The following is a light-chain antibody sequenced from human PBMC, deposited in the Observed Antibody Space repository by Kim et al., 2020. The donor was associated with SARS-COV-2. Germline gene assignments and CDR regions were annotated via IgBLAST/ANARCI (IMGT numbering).Light chain of an antibody. CDR1: QSISSN. J-gene: IGKJ4*01. CDR3: QQYYSWPLT. CDR2: GAS. Sequence: EIVMTQSPATLSVSPGERATLSCRAGQSISSNLAWYQQKPGQAPRLLIFGASTRATGIPARFSGSGSGTEFTLTITSLQSEDFAVYYCQQYYSWPLTFGGGTKVDIK. V-gene: IGKV3-15*01.